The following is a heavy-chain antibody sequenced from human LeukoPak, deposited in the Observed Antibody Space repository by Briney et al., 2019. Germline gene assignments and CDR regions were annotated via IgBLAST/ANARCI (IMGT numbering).Heavy chain of an antibody. CDR3: ARWDNPYFDY. Sequence: SETLSLTCTVSGGSLSSGDYYWRWIRQPPGTGLEWIGYIYYSGSTYYNPSLKSRVTISVDTSKNQFSLKLSSVTAADTAVYYCARWDNPYFDYWGQGTLVTVSS. J-gene: IGHJ4*02. D-gene: IGHD1-14*01. CDR2: IYYSGST. CDR1: GGSLSSGDYY. V-gene: IGHV4-30-4*01.